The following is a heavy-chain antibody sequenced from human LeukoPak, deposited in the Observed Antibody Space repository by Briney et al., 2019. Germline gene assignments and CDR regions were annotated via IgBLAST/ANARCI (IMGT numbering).Heavy chain of an antibody. CDR3: ASLGYCSSTSCYAAFDY. CDR2: INSDGSST. Sequence: PGGSLRLSCAASGFTFSSYWMHWARQAPGKGLVWVSRINSDGSSTSYADSVKGRFTISRDNAKNTLYLQMNSLRAEDTAVYYCASLGYCSSTSCYAAFDYWGQGTLVTVSS. D-gene: IGHD2-2*01. CDR1: GFTFSSYW. V-gene: IGHV3-74*01. J-gene: IGHJ4*02.